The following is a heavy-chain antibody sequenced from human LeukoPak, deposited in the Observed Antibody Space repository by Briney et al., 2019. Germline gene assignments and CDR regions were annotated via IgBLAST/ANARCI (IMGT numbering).Heavy chain of an antibody. CDR2: IYYSGST. D-gene: IGHD2-2*01. Sequence: SETLSLTCTVSGGSISSSSYYWGWIRQPPGKGLEWIGSIYYSGSTYYNPSLKSRVTISVDTSKNQFSLKLSSVTAADTAVYYCARGRSGYCSSTSCYKAFDYWGQGTLVTVSS. CDR3: ARGRSGYCSSTSCYKAFDY. V-gene: IGHV4-39*01. J-gene: IGHJ4*02. CDR1: GGSISSSSYY.